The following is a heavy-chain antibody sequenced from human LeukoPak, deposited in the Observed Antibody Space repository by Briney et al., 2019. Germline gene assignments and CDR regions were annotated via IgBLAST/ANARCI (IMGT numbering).Heavy chain of an antibody. CDR1: GFTFSSYA. J-gene: IGHJ4*02. CDR3: ARGPTLTTVDN. CDR2: ISSSSSFM. V-gene: IGHV3-21*01. Sequence: GGSLRLSCVVSGFTFSSYAMNWVRQAPGKGLEWVSSISSSSSFMKYADSLKGRFTISRDNAKNSLYLQVNSLRAEDTAVYYCARGPTLTTVDNWGQGTLVTVSS. D-gene: IGHD3-3*01.